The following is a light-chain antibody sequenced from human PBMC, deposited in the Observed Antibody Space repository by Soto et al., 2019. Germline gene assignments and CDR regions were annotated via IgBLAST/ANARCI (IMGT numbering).Light chain of an antibody. CDR3: HQYNDWPPA. Sequence: EIVMTQSPATLSVSPGERATLSCRASQSVSSNLAWYQQKPGQAPRLLIYGASTRATGIPARSSGSGSGTEFTLTISSLQSEDFAVFYCHQYNDWPPAFGQGTKVDIK. V-gene: IGKV3-15*01. J-gene: IGKJ1*01. CDR1: QSVSSN. CDR2: GAS.